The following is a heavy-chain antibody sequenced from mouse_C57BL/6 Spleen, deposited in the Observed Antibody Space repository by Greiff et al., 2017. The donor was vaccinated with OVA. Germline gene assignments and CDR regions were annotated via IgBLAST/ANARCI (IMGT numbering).Heavy chain of an antibody. J-gene: IGHJ4*01. Sequence: EVKLQESGGGLVKPGGSLKLSCAASGFTFSDYGMHWVRQAPEKGLEWVAYISSGSSTIYYADTVKGRFTISRDNAKNTLFLQMTSLRSEDTAMYYCARNYGSSYGAMDYWGQGTSVTVSS. D-gene: IGHD1-1*01. CDR2: ISSGSSTI. CDR1: GFTFSDYG. V-gene: IGHV5-17*01. CDR3: ARNYGSSYGAMDY.